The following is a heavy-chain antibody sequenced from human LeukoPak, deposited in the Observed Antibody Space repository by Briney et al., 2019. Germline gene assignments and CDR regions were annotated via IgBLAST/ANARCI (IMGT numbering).Heavy chain of an antibody. J-gene: IGHJ4*02. D-gene: IGHD5-24*01. V-gene: IGHV4-59*01. CDR1: GGSISSYY. Sequence: SETLSLTCTVSGGSISSYYWSWIRQPPGKGLEWIGYIYYSGSTNYNPSLKSRVTISVDTSKNQFSLKLSSVTAADTAVYYCARRDGYKKYYSDYWGQGTLVTVSS. CDR2: IYYSGST. CDR3: ARRDGYKKYYSDY.